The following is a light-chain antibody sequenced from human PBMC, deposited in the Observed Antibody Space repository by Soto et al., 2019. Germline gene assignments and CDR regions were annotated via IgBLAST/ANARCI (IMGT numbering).Light chain of an antibody. CDR1: QSVTTY. V-gene: IGKV1-39*01. CDR2: AAS. J-gene: IGKJ3*01. CDR3: QQTYSTPHA. Sequence: DIQMTQSPSSLSACVGDRVTITCRASQSVTTYLIWYQQKPGKAPKLLIPAASSLQSGVPSRFSGSGSATDFTLTISSLQPEDFATYYCQQTYSTPHAFGPGTKVYIK.